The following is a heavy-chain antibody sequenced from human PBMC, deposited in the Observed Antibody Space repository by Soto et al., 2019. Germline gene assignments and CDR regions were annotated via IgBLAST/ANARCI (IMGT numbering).Heavy chain of an antibody. CDR3: AIHRNWNRMYAFDY. J-gene: IGHJ4*02. CDR1: GFTFSIYW. Sequence: EVQLVESGGGLVQPGGSLRLSCAASGFTFSIYWMHWVRQAPGTGLVWVSRINSDGSSTSYADSVKGRFTISRDNAKNTLYLQMNSLRAEDTAVYYCAIHRNWNRMYAFDYWGQGTLVTVSS. CDR2: INSDGSST. D-gene: IGHD1-1*01. V-gene: IGHV3-74*01.